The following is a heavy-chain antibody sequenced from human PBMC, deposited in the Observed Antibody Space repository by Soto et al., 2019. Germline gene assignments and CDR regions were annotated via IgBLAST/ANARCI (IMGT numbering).Heavy chain of an antibody. D-gene: IGHD1-26*01. CDR2: LGAADDP. Sequence: EVQLVESGGGSVQPGESLRLSCAASGFSFRDYDIHWFRQRTGKGLEWVSGLGAADDPYYIASVKGRFSVSRDNAQNSLYLQMNNLRVDDTAVYFCARAYLGRLPRRADYYYAMDVWGRGTTVTVSS. CDR1: GFSFRDYD. CDR3: ARAYLGRLPRRADYYYAMDV. V-gene: IGHV3-13*05. J-gene: IGHJ6*02.